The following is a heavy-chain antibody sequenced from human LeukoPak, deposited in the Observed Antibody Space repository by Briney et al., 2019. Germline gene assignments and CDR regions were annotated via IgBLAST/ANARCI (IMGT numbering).Heavy chain of an antibody. J-gene: IGHJ4*02. CDR3: ARDKKSGESSEIDY. CDR2: INRDGSTT. CDR1: GFTFCDYW. Sequence: GGSPRLSCAAPGFTFCDYWVRWVRQAPGEGLVWVSHINRDGSTTNYAESVKGRFTVSRDNAKNTLELQMNSLRAEDTAVYYCARDKKSGESSEIDYWGQGTLVTVSS. V-gene: IGHV3-74*01. D-gene: IGHD3-10*01.